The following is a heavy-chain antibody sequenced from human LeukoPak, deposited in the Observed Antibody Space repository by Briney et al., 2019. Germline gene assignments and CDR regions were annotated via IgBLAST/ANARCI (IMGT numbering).Heavy chain of an antibody. Sequence: SETLSLTCTVPGDSISSYYWGWIRQPPGKGLEWIGSIHYSGVTYSNPSLKSRVTLSVETSKTQFSLKLTSVTAADTAVYYCAKPIEMATIKDAFDIWGPGTMVTVSS. V-gene: IGHV4-39*01. J-gene: IGHJ3*02. CDR2: IHYSGVT. D-gene: IGHD5-24*01. CDR3: AKPIEMATIKDAFDI. CDR1: GDSISSYY.